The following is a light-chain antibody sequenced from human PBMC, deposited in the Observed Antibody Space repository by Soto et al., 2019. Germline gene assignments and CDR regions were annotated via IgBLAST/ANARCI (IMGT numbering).Light chain of an antibody. CDR1: QSVGSN. J-gene: IGKJ5*01. CDR2: GAS. CDR3: QQYDNSPIT. V-gene: IGKV3-20*01. Sequence: VMTQSPATLSVSPGERATLSCRASQSVGSNVAWYQQKPGQAPRLLIYGASSRATGIPDRFSGTGSETDFTLTISRLEPEDFAVYYCQQYDNSPITFGQGTRLEIK.